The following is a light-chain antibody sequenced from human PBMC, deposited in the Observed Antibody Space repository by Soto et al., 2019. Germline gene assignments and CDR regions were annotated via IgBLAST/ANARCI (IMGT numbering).Light chain of an antibody. CDR1: NSDVGHYIL. V-gene: IGLV2-23*01. J-gene: IGLJ3*02. Sequence: QPVLTQPASVSGSPGQSITISCTGTNSDVGHYILVSWYQQHPGKAPKLIIFEASKRPSGVSYRFSGSKSGNTASLTISGLQADDEADYYCCSYAGSDTWVFGGGTQLTVL. CDR2: EAS. CDR3: CSYAGSDTWV.